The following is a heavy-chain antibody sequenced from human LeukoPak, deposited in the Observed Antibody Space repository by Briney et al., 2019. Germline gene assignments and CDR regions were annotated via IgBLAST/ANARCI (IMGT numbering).Heavy chain of an antibody. J-gene: IGHJ4*02. CDR3: SVKAAAGD. CDR1: RFTFSSYG. CDR2: IWYDGSNK. Sequence: GRSLRLSRAASRFTFSSYGMHWVRQAPGKGLEWVAVIWYDGSNKYYADSVKGRFTISRDNSKNTLYLQMNSLRAEDTAVYYCSVKAAAGDWGQGTLVTVSS. V-gene: IGHV3-33*01. D-gene: IGHD6-13*01.